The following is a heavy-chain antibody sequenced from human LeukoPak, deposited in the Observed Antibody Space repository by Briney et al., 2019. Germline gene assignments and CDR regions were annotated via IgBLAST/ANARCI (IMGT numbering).Heavy chain of an antibody. V-gene: IGHV4-4*09. Sequence: SETLSLTCTVSGGSISSYYWSWIRQPPGKGLEWIGYIYTSGSTNYNPSLESRVTISVDTSKNQFSLKLSSVTAADTAVYYCARGYQEYCGGDCYSQFDYWGQGTLVTVSS. CDR2: IYTSGST. CDR3: ARGYQEYCGGDCYSQFDY. CDR1: GGSISSYY. J-gene: IGHJ4*02. D-gene: IGHD2-21*02.